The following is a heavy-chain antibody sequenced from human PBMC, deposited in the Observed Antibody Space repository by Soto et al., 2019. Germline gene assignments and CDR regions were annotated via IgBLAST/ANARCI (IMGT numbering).Heavy chain of an antibody. V-gene: IGHV1-69*01. D-gene: IGHD4-17*01. CDR3: ARGSPTTVTTWFDT. J-gene: IGHJ5*02. CDR1: GGTFSNFA. Sequence: QLQLVQSGAEVKKPGSSVKVSCKASGGTFSNFAINWVRQAPGQGLEWMGGIIPVFGKTKDAQKFQGRVQFTADESTSTAYMEVNSLTSEDTAVYYCARGSPTTVTTWFDTWGQGTLVTVSS. CDR2: IIPVFGKT.